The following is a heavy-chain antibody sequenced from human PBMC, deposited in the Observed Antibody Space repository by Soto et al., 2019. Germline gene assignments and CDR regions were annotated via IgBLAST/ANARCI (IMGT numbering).Heavy chain of an antibody. CDR1: GFTFSDYY. CDR2: ISSSGSTI. J-gene: IGHJ4*02. CDR3: AREGVDIVVVPANPSTRYYFDY. D-gene: IGHD2-2*03. V-gene: IGHV3-11*01. Sequence: GGSLRLSCAASGFTFSDYYMSWIRQAPGKGLEWVSYISSSGSTIYYADSVKGRFTISRDNAKNSLYLQMNSLRAEDTAVYYCAREGVDIVVVPANPSTRYYFDYWGQGTLVTVSS.